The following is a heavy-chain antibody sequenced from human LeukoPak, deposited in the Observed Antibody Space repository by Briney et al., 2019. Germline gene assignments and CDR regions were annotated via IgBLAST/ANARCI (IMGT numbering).Heavy chain of an antibody. Sequence: GGSLRLSCAASGFTFSSYAMSWVRQAPGKGLEWVSAISGSGGSTYYADSVKGRFTISRDNSKNTLYLQMNSLRAEDTAVYYCAKVDGYHYGSGSYPFDYWGQGTLVTVSS. CDR2: ISGSGGST. CDR1: GFTFSSYA. J-gene: IGHJ4*02. CDR3: AKVDGYHYGSGSYPFDY. V-gene: IGHV3-23*01. D-gene: IGHD3-10*01.